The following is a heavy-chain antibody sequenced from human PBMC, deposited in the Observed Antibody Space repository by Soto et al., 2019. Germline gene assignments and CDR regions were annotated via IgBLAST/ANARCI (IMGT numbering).Heavy chain of an antibody. V-gene: IGHV5-51*01. CDR1: GYSFTSYW. CDR3: ARLGGYCSGGSCYRRRYNWFDP. D-gene: IGHD2-15*01. J-gene: IGHJ5*02. CDR2: IYPGDSDT. Sequence: LKISCKGSGYSFTSYWIGWVRQMPGKGLEWMGIIYPGDSDTRYSPSFQGQVTISADKSISTAYLQWSSLKASDTAMYYCARLGGYCSGGSCYRRRYNWFDPWGQGTLVTVSS.